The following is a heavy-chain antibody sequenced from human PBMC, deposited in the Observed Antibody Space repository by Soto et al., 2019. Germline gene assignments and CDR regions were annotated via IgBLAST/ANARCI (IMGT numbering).Heavy chain of an antibody. CDR3: AKDRGTSIDVHRYFHYYGMDV. Sequence: PGGSMRISCAASGLTFNSYAMTLGRQAPGQGVEGVASISGSGGTTNYADSVKGRFTISRDNSKNTAYLQMNSLRAEDTGVYYCAKDRGTSIDVHRYFHYYGMDVWGQGTTVTVSS. CDR2: ISGSGGTT. CDR1: GLTFNSYA. J-gene: IGHJ6*02. D-gene: IGHD1-26*01. V-gene: IGHV3-23*01.